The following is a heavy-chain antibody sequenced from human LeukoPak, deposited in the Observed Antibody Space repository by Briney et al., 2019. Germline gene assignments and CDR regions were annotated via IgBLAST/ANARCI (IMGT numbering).Heavy chain of an antibody. CDR2: ISSSGSTI. Sequence: NPGGSLRLSCAASGFTFSDFYMSWIRQAPGKGLEWVSYISSSGSTIYYADSVKGRFTISRDNAKNSLYLQMNSLRAEDTAVYYCASPRAVAGTFYDAFDLWGQGTMVTVSS. CDR1: GFTFSDFY. J-gene: IGHJ3*01. D-gene: IGHD6-19*01. V-gene: IGHV3-11*01. CDR3: ASPRAVAGTFYDAFDL.